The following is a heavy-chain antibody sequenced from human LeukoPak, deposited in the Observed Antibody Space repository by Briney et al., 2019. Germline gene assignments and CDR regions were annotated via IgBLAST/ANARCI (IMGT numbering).Heavy chain of an antibody. Sequence: PGGSLRLSCAASGFTFSSYAMSWVRQAPGKGLQWVSAISGSGGSTYYADSVKGRFTISRDNSKNTLYLQMNSLRAEDTAVYYCAKRRSLVTSRTYFDHWGQGTRVTVSS. V-gene: IGHV3-23*01. D-gene: IGHD2-21*02. CDR2: ISGSGGST. CDR1: GFTFSSYA. CDR3: AKRRSLVTSRTYFDH. J-gene: IGHJ4*02.